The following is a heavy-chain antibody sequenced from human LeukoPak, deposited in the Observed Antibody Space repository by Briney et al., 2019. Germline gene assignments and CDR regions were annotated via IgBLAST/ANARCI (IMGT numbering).Heavy chain of an antibody. D-gene: IGHD4-17*01. V-gene: IGHV3-23*01. CDR3: AKEIWPTVTTPGHTHFDY. CDR2: ISSSGGYT. Sequence: PGGSLRLSCAASGFILSTYVMSWVRQAPGKGLEWVSTISSSGGYTYYADSVKGRFTISRDNSKNTLCLQMNSLRAEDTAVYYCAKEIWPTVTTPGHTHFDYWGQGTLVTVSS. J-gene: IGHJ4*02. CDR1: GFILSTYV.